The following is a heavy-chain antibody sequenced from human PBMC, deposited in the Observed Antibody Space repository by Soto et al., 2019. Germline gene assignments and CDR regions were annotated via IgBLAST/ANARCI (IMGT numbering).Heavy chain of an antibody. CDR1: GDSISSYY. V-gene: IGHV4-59*13. CDR3: ARERKGLRDNGGYYYYYMDV. CDR2: ISYTGST. Sequence: SSETLSLTCTVSGDSISSYYWSWIRQPPGKGLEWVGHISYTGSTIYNPSLESRATISLDTSKNQVSLSLNSVTVADTAVYYCARERKGLRDNGGYYYYYMDVWGKGTTVTVSS. J-gene: IGHJ6*03. D-gene: IGHD5-12*01.